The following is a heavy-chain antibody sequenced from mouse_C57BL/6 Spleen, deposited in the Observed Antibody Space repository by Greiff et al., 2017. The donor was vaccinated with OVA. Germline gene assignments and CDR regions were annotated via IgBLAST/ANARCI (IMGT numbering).Heavy chain of an antibody. V-gene: IGHV1-82*01. J-gene: IGHJ2*01. D-gene: IGHD4-1*02. CDR1: GYAFSSSW. Sequence: VQLQESGPELVKPGASVKISCKASGYAFSSSWMNWVKQRPGKGLEWIGRIYPGDGDTNYNGKFKGKATLTADKSSSTAYMQLSSLTSEDSAVYFCATTGTSGNFDYWGQGTTLTVSS. CDR2: IYPGDGDT. CDR3: ATTGTSGNFDY.